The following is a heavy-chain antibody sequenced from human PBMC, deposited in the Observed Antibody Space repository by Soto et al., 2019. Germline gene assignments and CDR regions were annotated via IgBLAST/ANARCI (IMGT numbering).Heavy chain of an antibody. CDR2: TSAYNGNT. V-gene: IGHV1-18*04. D-gene: IGHD3-22*01. CDR3: ARDGFNIYYYDSSGPRWFDP. J-gene: IGHJ5*02. Sequence: ASVKVSCKASGYTFTNYGINWVRQAPGQGLEWMGWTSAYNGNTKYTQKLQGRVTVTTDTSTSTAYMELRSLISDDTAVYYCARDGFNIYYYDSSGPRWFDPWGQGTLVTVSS. CDR1: GYTFTNYG.